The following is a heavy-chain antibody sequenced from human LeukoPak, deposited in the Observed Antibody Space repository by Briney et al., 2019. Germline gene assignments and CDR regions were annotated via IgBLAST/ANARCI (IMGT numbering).Heavy chain of an antibody. J-gene: IGHJ4*02. CDR1: GFTFTRYW. D-gene: IGHD1-26*01. CDR2: INTDGSST. CDR3: AREATAEFDC. V-gene: IGHV3-74*01. Sequence: PGGSLRLSCAASGFTFTRYWMHWVRQAPGKGLVWVSRINTDGSSTSYADSVKGRFTISRDNAKNTLYLQMNSLRAEDTAVYYCAREATAEFDCWGQGTLVTVSS.